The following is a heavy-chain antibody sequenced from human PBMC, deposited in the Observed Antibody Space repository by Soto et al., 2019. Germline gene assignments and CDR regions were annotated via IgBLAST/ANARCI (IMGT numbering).Heavy chain of an antibody. J-gene: IGHJ6*02. CDR1: GGSFSGYY. CDR2: INYSGTI. CDR3: ARADRTLVTSYSLDV. D-gene: IGHD2-21*02. Sequence: ASETLSLTCAVYGGSFSGYYWTWIRQPPGKGLEWIGEINYSGTINFNPSLKSRLTISLDTSKKHFSLKLSSVTDADTAAYYCARADRTLVTSYSLDVWGQGTTVTVSS. V-gene: IGHV4-34*01.